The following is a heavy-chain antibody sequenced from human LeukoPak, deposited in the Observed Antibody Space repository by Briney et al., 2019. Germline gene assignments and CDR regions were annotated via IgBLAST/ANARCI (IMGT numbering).Heavy chain of an antibody. V-gene: IGHV3-74*03. CDR1: GFTFINHW. Sequence: GGSLRLSCAASGFTFINHWMHWVPQVPGGGRVWGSHINNDGSFTTYADSVKGRYTISRDNAKNTLYLQMNSLRAGDTAVYYCTRDAALSFDLWGQGTLVTVPS. CDR2: INNDGSFT. D-gene: IGHD3-9*01. J-gene: IGHJ1*01. CDR3: TRDAALSFDL.